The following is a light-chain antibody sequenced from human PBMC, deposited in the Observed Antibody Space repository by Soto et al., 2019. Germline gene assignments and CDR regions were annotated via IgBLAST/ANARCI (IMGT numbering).Light chain of an antibody. CDR1: QSISCW. V-gene: IGKV1-5*01. CDR3: QQFKSYPLT. CDR2: AAS. Sequence: DIQITQSNSNLSESVADRVTVTYRTSQSISCWMACYQQKPGIVPKLLISAASTLQSGVPSRLSGSESGTDFTLTISSLQTEDFATYYCQQFKSYPLTFGGGTKVDIK. J-gene: IGKJ4*01.